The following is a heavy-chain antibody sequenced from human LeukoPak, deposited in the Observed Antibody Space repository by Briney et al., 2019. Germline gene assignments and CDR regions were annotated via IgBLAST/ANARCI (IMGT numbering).Heavy chain of an antibody. Sequence: SETLSLTCTVSGGSISSYYWSWIRQPPGKGLEWIGYIYYSGSTNYNPSLKSRVTISVDTSKNQFSLKLSSVTAADAAVYYCARRGSSGWYYFDYWGQGTLFTVSS. V-gene: IGHV4-59*08. J-gene: IGHJ4*02. CDR2: IYYSGST. CDR3: ARRGSSGWYYFDY. D-gene: IGHD6-19*01. CDR1: GGSISSYY.